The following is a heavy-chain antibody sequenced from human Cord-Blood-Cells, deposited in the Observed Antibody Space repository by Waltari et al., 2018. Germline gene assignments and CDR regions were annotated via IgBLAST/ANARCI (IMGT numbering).Heavy chain of an antibody. J-gene: IGHJ3*02. V-gene: IGHV4-34*01. Sequence: QVQLQQWGAGLLKPSETLYLTCAVYGGSVSGYYWSWIRQPHGKGLEWIGEINHSGSTNYNPSLKSRVTISVDTSNNQFSLKLSSVTAADTAVYYCAREHNAFDIWGQGTMVTVSS. CDR1: GGSVSGYY. CDR2: INHSGST. CDR3: AREHNAFDI.